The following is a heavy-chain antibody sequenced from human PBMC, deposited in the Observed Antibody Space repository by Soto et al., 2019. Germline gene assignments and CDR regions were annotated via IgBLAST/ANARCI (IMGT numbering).Heavy chain of an antibody. Sequence: GSLRLSCAASAFTFSRHCMAWVRQPPGKGLEWVATINPDGSTYYADSVKGRFTISRDNSKNTLYLQMNSLRAEDTAVYYCARKLYSGYEEGYMDDWGKGTTVTVSS. CDR1: AFTFSRHC. CDR3: ARKLYSGYEEGYMDD. CDR2: INPDGST. D-gene: IGHD5-12*01. V-gene: IGHV3-66*01. J-gene: IGHJ6*03.